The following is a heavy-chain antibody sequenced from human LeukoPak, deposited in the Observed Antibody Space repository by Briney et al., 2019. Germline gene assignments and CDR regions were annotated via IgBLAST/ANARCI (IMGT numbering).Heavy chain of an antibody. V-gene: IGHV3-53*01. CDR2: IYSGGTT. J-gene: IGHJ5*02. Sequence: GGSLRLSCAASGFTVIGTYMNWVRQAPGKGLEWVSVIYSGGTTYYAASVRGRLTIARGDSKNTVYLQMNSLRAEDTAVYHCAGDLGSNWFDPWGQGTLVTVSS. CDR3: AGDLGSNWFDP. D-gene: IGHD3-16*01. CDR1: GFTVIGTY.